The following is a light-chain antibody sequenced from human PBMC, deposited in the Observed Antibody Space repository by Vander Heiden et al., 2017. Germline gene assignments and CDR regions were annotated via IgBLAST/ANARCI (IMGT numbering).Light chain of an antibody. V-gene: IGKV1-5*01. CDR3: QQYKSYPNT. CDR1: QSISSW. J-gene: IGKJ2*01. CDR2: DAS. Sequence: DIQMPQSPSTLSASVGDRVTITCRASQSISSWLAWYQQKPGKAPKLLIYDASSLESGFPSRFSGSGSGTEFTLTISSLQPDDFATYYCQQYKSYPNTFGQGTKLEIK.